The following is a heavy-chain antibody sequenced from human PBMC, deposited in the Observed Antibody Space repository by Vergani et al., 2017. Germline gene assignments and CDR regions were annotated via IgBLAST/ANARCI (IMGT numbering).Heavy chain of an antibody. CDR1: GYSFTSYW. V-gene: IGHV5-51*03. Sequence: EVPLEQSGAAVKKPGESLKISCKGSGYSFTSYWIGWVRQLPGKGLEWMGIIYPGDSDTRYSPSFQGQVTISADKSISTAYLQWSSLKASDTAMYYCASTSLPRRPFQSTYYYYYMDVWGKGTTVTVSS. CDR3: ASTSLPRRPFQSTYYYYYMDV. J-gene: IGHJ6*03. D-gene: IGHD2/OR15-2a*01. CDR2: IYPGDSDT.